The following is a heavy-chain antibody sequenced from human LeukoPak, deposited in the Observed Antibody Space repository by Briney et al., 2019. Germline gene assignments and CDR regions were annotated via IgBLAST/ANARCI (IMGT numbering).Heavy chain of an antibody. CDR1: GGTFSSYA. CDR3: ASDLRWYHYYYYMDV. J-gene: IGHJ6*03. CDR2: IIPIFGTA. Sequence: ASVKVSCKASGGTFSSYAISWVRQAPGQGLEWVGGIIPIFGTANDAQKFQGRVTITADESTSTAYMELSSLRSEDTAVYYCASDLRWYHYYYYMDVWGKGTTVTVSS. V-gene: IGHV1-69*01. D-gene: IGHD4-23*01.